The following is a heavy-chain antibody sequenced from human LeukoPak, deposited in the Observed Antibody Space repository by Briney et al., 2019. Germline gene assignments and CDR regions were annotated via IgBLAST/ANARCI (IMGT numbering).Heavy chain of an antibody. CDR2: ISRNSRTT. V-gene: IGHV3-48*04. CDR3: ANYYDSSGYPW. D-gene: IGHD3-22*01. Sequence: GGSLRLSCAVSGSDFSSHNFHWVRQAPGKGLEWVSFISRNSRTTYYADSVKGRFTISRDDAKNLVYLQMNSLGAEDTAVYYCANYYDSSGYPWWGQGTLVTDSS. CDR1: GSDFSSHN. J-gene: IGHJ4*02.